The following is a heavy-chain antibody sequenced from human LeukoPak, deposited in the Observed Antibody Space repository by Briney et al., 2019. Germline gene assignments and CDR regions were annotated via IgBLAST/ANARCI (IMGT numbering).Heavy chain of an antibody. J-gene: IGHJ4*02. Sequence: PGGSLRLSCAGSGFTVSNNYMSWVRQALGKGLEWVSVIYSDGNTFYADSVKGRFTISRDISMNTLHLQMNSLRGEDTAVYYCARDRRGVASATSDSYYFDYWGQGTLVTVSS. CDR2: IYSDGNT. V-gene: IGHV3-53*01. D-gene: IGHD2-15*01. CDR3: ARDRRGVASATSDSYYFDY. CDR1: GFTVSNNY.